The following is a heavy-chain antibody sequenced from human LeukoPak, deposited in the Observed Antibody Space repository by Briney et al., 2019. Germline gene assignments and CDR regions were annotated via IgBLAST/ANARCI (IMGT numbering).Heavy chain of an antibody. Sequence: ASVKVSCKASGYTFTSYFIHWVRQAPGQGLEWMGRVNPSAGSTTYAQKFQGRVTMTRDTSTRMLYMELSSLRSDDTAVYYCARDDTDGFSNWGQGTLVTVSS. V-gene: IGHV1-46*01. D-gene: IGHD2-8*01. CDR1: GYTFTSYF. CDR2: VNPSAGST. J-gene: IGHJ4*02. CDR3: ARDDTDGFSN.